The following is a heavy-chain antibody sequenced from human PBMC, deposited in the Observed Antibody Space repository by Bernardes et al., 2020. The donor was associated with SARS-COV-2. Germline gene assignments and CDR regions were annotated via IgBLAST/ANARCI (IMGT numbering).Heavy chain of an antibody. D-gene: IGHD3-10*01. CDR2: ITSSGGST. V-gene: IGHV3-64D*06. CDR3: VKAHYFNSGSYEY. CDR1: GFIFGTYA. J-gene: IGHJ4*02. Sequence: GGSLRLSCAASGFIFGTYAIHWVRQAPGKGLEYVSTITSSGGSTYYADSVKGRFTISRDDSKNTLYLQMSSLRPEDTSEYYCVKAHYFNSGSYEYWGQGTLVTVSS.